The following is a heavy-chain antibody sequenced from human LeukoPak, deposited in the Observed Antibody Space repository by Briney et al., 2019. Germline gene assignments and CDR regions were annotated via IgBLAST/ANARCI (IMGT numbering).Heavy chain of an antibody. J-gene: IGHJ4*02. Sequence: GGSQRLSCAASGFTFSSYSTNWVRQAPGKGLEWVSYISSSSSNIYYADSVKGRFTISRDNAKNSLYLQMNSLIDEDTAVYYCARILWATGTTSPVDYWGQGTLVTVSS. D-gene: IGHD1-1*01. V-gene: IGHV3-48*02. CDR3: ARILWATGTTSPVDY. CDR1: GFTFSSYS. CDR2: ISSSSSNI.